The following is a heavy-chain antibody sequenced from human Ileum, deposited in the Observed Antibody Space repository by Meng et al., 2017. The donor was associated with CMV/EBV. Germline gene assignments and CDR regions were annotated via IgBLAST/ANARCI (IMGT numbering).Heavy chain of an antibody. CDR1: GYTFTSFD. Sequence: ASVKVSCKASGYTFTSFDINWVRQAPGQGLEWMGWMNPKSGDIGYGERFQGRLTMTRDISKATFYMEMSGLRSEDTAVYYCGRGRFGARGSHCYYYGMDFWGQGTTVTVSS. CDR3: GRGRFGARGSHCYYYGMDF. V-gene: IGHV1-8*01. CDR2: MNPKSGDI. D-gene: IGHD3-10*01. J-gene: IGHJ6*02.